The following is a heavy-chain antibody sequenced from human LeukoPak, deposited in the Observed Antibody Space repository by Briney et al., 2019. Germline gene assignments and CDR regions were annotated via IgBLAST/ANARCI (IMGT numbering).Heavy chain of an antibody. CDR2: IYPGDSDT. CDR1: GYKFSSSW. CDR3: ARRSANNWFDP. V-gene: IGHV5-51*01. Sequence: GESLKISCKASGYKFSSSWIGWVRQMPGKGLEWMGIIYPGDSDTRYSPSFQGQVTISADKSISTAYLQWSSLKASDTAMYYCARRSANNWFDPWGQGTLVTVSS. J-gene: IGHJ5*02. D-gene: IGHD6-25*01.